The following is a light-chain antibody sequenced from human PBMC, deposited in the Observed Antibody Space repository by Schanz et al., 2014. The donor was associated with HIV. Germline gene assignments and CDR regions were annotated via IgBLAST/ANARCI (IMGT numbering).Light chain of an antibody. CDR2: EAS. J-gene: IGKJ5*01. CDR1: QSVSSN. V-gene: IGKV3-20*01. CDR3: QQYDSSPQIT. Sequence: EIVLTQSPGTLSLSPGERATLSCRASQSVSSNLAWYQQKPGQAPRLLIYEASKRLAGIPDRFSGSGSGSAFTLTISRLEPEDSAVYYCQQYDSSPQITFGQGTRLEIK.